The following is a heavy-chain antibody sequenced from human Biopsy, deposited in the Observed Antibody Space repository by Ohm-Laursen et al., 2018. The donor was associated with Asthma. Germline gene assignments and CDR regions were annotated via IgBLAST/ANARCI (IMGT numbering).Heavy chain of an antibody. CDR3: ARVPTTLRYFDL. CDR1: GDAMSTSGSY. J-gene: IGHJ2*01. D-gene: IGHD2-15*01. V-gene: IGHV4-61*08. Sequence: PGTLSLTCIVSGDAMSTSGSYWSWIRQPPGKGLAWVSYISYSGSTDYNPSLKSRLTISMDTSKNQFSLKLSSVTAADTAVYYCARVPTTLRYFDLWGRGTLVTVSS. CDR2: ISYSGST.